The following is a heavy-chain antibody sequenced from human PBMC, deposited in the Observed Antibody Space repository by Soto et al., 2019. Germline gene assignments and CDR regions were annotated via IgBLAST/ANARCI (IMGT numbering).Heavy chain of an antibody. CDR2: TYYRSKWYN. CDR3: AMALHYFRSGSYSPGEWSDP. D-gene: IGHD3-10*01. Sequence: PSQTPSLRCAISGDSVSISSAAWNWIRQSPSRGLEWLGRTYYRSKWYNDYVVSVKSRITINPDTSKNQFSLQPNSVTPEDTAVYSCAMALHYFRSGSYSPGEWSDPWGRGTLVTVSS. V-gene: IGHV6-1*01. CDR1: GDSVSISSAA. J-gene: IGHJ5*02.